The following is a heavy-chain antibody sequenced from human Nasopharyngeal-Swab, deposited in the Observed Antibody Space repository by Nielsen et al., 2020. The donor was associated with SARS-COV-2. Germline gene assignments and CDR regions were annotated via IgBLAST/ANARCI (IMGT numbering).Heavy chain of an antibody. D-gene: IGHD3-10*01. CDR2: ISYEGSKK. J-gene: IGHJ3*02. V-gene: IGHV3-30*18. Sequence: GESLKISCTASGFSFNNYGMHWVRQAPGKGLEWVAVISYEGSKKFYAESVEGRFTISRDYSKSTLYLQMDSLRTEDTAMYYCAKANVLFWFGQFKNDGFDIWGQGTMVT. CDR3: AKANVLFWFGQFKNDGFDI. CDR1: GFSFNNYG.